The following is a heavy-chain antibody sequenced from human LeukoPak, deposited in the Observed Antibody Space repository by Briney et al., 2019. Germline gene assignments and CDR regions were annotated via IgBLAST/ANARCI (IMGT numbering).Heavy chain of an antibody. V-gene: IGHV3-23*01. Sequence: PGGSLRLSCAASGFTFSSYAMSWVRQAPGKGLEWVSAISGSGGSTYYADSVKGRFTISRDNSKNTLYLQMNSLRAEDTAVYYCARIYGDPGYYYYYGMDVWGQGTTVTVSS. CDR3: ARIYGDPGYYYYYGMDV. CDR1: GFTFSSYA. CDR2: ISGSGGST. J-gene: IGHJ6*02. D-gene: IGHD4-17*01.